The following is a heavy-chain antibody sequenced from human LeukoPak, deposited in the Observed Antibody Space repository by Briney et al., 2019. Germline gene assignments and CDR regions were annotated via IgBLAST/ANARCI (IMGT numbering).Heavy chain of an antibody. Sequence: NPSETLSLTCAVYGGSFSGYYWSWIRQPPGKGLEWIGEINHSGSTNYNPSLKSRVTISVDTSKNQFSLKLSSVTAADTAVYYCARCGYSGYVWGQGTTVTVS. V-gene: IGHV4-34*01. J-gene: IGHJ6*02. CDR1: GGSFSGYY. CDR2: INHSGST. CDR3: ARCGYSGYV. D-gene: IGHD5-12*01.